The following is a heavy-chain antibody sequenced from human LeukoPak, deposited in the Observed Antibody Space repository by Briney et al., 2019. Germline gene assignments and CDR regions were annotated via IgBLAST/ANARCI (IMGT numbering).Heavy chain of an antibody. D-gene: IGHD2-15*01. J-gene: IGHJ6*02. CDR1: GYTFTGYY. V-gene: IGHV1-2*02. CDR2: INPNSGGT. CDR3: ARRYSGGSYGMDV. Sequence: GASAKVSCKASGYTFTGYYMHWVRQAPGQGLEWMGWINPNSGGTNYAQKFQGRVTMTRDTSISTAYMELSRLRSDDTAVYYCARRYSGGSYGMDVWGQGTTVTVSS.